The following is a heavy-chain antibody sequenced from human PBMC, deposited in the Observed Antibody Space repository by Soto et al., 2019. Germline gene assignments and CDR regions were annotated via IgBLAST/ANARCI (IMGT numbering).Heavy chain of an antibody. CDR3: ATGDIVATRAPND. CDR1: GGSFSGYE. Sequence: PXEILAVTSAVYGGSFSGYEWGWIRQPPGKGLEWIGEINHSGSTNYNPSLKSRVTISVDTSKNPFSLKLSSVTAADTAVYYCATGDIVATRAPNDWGQGTLVTVPS. CDR2: INHSGST. D-gene: IGHD5-12*01. J-gene: IGHJ4*02. V-gene: IGHV4-34*01.